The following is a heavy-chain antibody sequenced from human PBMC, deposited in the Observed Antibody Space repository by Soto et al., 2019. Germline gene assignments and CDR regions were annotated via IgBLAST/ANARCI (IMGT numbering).Heavy chain of an antibody. CDR1: GFTFSSYG. J-gene: IGHJ6*02. V-gene: IGHV3-30*18. D-gene: IGHD5-18*01. CDR2: ISYDGSNK. CDR3: AKXGLYSYGHRPHYYGMDV. Sequence: GGSLRLSCAASGFTFSSYGMHWVRQAPGKGLEWVAVISYDGSNKYYADSVKGRFTISRDNSKNTLYLQMNSLRAEDTAVYYCAKXGLYSYGHRPHYYGMDVWGQGTTVTVSS.